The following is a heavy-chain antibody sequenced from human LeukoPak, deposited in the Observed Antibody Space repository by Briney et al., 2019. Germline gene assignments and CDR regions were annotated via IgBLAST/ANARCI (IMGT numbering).Heavy chain of an antibody. CDR1: GGSFSGYY. Sequence: KPSETLSLTCAVYGGSFSGYYWSWIRQPPGKGLEWIGEINHSGSTNYNPSLKSRVTISVDTSKDQFSLKLSSVTAADTAVYYCARGVAAAYYNWFDPWGQGTLVTVSS. V-gene: IGHV4-34*01. D-gene: IGHD2-21*01. CDR2: INHSGST. J-gene: IGHJ5*02. CDR3: ARGVAAAYYNWFDP.